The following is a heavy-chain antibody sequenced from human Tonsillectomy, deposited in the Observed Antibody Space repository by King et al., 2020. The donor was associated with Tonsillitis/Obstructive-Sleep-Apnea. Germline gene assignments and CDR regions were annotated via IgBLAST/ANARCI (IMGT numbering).Heavy chain of an antibody. CDR3: ARVITGEDDRDYWYFDL. D-gene: IGHD7-27*01. J-gene: IGHJ2*01. V-gene: IGHV4-4*02. CDR2: NYHIGRT. CDR1: GGSISSSNW. Sequence: VQLQESGPGLVRPSGTLSLTCAVSGGSISSSNWWSWVRQPPGKGLEWIGENYHIGRTNYNSSLKCRVTISVDKSKNQLSLRLSSVTAADTAVYYCARVITGEDDRDYWYFDLWGRGTLVTVSS.